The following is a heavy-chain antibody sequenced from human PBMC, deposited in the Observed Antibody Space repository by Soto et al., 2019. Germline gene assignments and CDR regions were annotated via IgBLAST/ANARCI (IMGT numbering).Heavy chain of an antibody. V-gene: IGHV4-59*01. CDR2: IYYSGST. D-gene: IGHD6-19*01. CDR3: ARTAYSSGWGYFDY. J-gene: IGHJ4*02. Sequence: PSETLSLTCTVSGGSNSSYYWSWIRQPPGKGLEWIGYIYYSGSTNYNPSLKSRVTISVDTSKNQFSLKLSSVTAADTAVYYCARTAYSSGWGYFDYWGQGTLVTVSS. CDR1: GGSNSSYY.